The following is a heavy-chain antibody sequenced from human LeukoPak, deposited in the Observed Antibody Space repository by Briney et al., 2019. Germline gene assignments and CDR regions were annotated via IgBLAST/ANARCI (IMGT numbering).Heavy chain of an antibody. CDR1: GFTFSSYW. Sequence: GGSLRLSCTASGFTFSSYWMSWVRQAPGKGLEWVANIKEDGSQKYYVDSVKGRFTISRDNAKNSLYLQMNSLRAEDTAVYYCARTHGYCTSTSCYGYYYCMDVWGKGTTVTVSS. CDR2: IKEDGSQK. D-gene: IGHD2-2*01. J-gene: IGHJ6*03. V-gene: IGHV3-7*01. CDR3: ARTHGYCTSTSCYGYYYCMDV.